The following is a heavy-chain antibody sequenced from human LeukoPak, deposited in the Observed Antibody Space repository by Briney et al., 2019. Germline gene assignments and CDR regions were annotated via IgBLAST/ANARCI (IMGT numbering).Heavy chain of an antibody. CDR1: GGSISSSNW. V-gene: IGHV4-4*02. Sequence: PSGTLSLTCAVSGGSISSSNWWSWVRQPPGKGLEWIGEIYHSGSTNYNPSLKSRVTISVDKSKNQFSLKLSSVTAADTAVYYCASNIVVVVAATLYFDYWGQGTLVTVSS. J-gene: IGHJ4*02. D-gene: IGHD2-15*01. CDR2: IYHSGST. CDR3: ASNIVVVVAATLYFDY.